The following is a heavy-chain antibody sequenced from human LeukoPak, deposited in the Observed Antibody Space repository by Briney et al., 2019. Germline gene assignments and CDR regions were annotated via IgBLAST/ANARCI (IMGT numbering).Heavy chain of an antibody. CDR1: GGSISSYY. V-gene: IGHV4-59*01. CDR3: ARHVDTAVVLYFDY. Sequence: SETLSLTCTVSGGSISSYYWSWIRQPPGKGLEWIGYIYYIGRTNYNPSLKSRVTRSVDTSKNQFSLMLTSVTAADTAVYYCARHVDTAVVLYFDYWGHGALVTVSS. CDR2: IYYIGRT. J-gene: IGHJ4*01. D-gene: IGHD5-18*01.